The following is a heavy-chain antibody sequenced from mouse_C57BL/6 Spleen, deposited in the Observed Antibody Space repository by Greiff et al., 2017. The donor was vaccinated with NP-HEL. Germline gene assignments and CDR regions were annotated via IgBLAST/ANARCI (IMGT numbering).Heavy chain of an antibody. CDR3: ARIYYYGSSYVDWYFDV. D-gene: IGHD1-1*01. J-gene: IGHJ1*03. CDR2: IYPGSGRT. Sequence: QVQLQQPGAELVKPGASVKMSCKASGYTFTSYGITWVKQRPGQGLEGMGDIYPGSGRTNYNEKLKSKATLTVDTSSSTAYMQLSSLTSEDSAVYYCARIYYYGSSYVDWYFDVWGTGTTVTVSS. V-gene: IGHV1-55*01. CDR1: GYTFTSYG.